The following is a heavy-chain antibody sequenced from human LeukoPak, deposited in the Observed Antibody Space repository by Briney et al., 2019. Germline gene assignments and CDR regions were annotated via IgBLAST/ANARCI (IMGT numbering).Heavy chain of an antibody. D-gene: IGHD6-19*01. CDR1: GFTVSSNS. CDR2: IYSDNT. V-gene: IGHV3-53*01. J-gene: IGHJ6*03. Sequence: PGGSLRLSCTVSGFTVSSNSMSWVRQAPGKGLEWVSFIYSDNTHYSDSVKGRFTISRDNAKNSLYLQMNSLRAEDTAVYYCARVDSSGFYYYYYYMDVWGKGTTVTVSS. CDR3: ARVDSSGFYYYYYYMDV.